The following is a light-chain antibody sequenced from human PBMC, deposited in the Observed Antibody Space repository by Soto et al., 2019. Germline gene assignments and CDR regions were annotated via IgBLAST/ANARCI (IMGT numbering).Light chain of an antibody. J-gene: IGLJ1*01. CDR3: SSYTTSTLDV. V-gene: IGLV2-14*01. Sequence: QSALTQPASVSGSPGQSITISCTGTSSDVGRYNYVSWYQQHPGKAPKLMIYDVSIRPSGVSNRFSGSKSGNTASLTISGLQAEDEADYYCSSYTTSTLDVFGTGTKLTVL. CDR1: SSDVGRYNY. CDR2: DVS.